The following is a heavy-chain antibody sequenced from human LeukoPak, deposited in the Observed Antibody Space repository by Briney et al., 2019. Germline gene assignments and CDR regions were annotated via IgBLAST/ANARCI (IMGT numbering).Heavy chain of an antibody. Sequence: SETLSLTCAVYGGSFSGYYWSWIRQPPGKGLEWIGEINHSGSTNYNPSLKSRVTISVDTSKNQFSLKLSSVTAADTALYYCVRGGLVRGAINSLIGFDVWGQGIMVTVSS. CDR1: GGSFSGYY. CDR3: VRGGLVRGAINSLIGFDV. J-gene: IGHJ3*01. CDR2: INHSGST. V-gene: IGHV4-34*01. D-gene: IGHD3-10*01.